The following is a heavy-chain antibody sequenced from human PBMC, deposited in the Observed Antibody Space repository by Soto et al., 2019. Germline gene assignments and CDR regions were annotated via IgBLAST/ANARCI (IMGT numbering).Heavy chain of an antibody. D-gene: IGHD3-10*01. CDR3: ANGAYDGSGSYYYYYYYMDV. V-gene: IGHV1-8*01. CDR1: GYTFTSYD. J-gene: IGHJ6*03. CDR2: MNPNSGNT. Sequence: GASVKVSCKASGYTFTSYDINWVRQATGQGLEWMGWMNPNSGNTGYAQKFQGRVTMTRNNSISTAYMELSSLRSEDTAVYDCANGAYDGSGSYYYYYYYMDVWGKGTTV.